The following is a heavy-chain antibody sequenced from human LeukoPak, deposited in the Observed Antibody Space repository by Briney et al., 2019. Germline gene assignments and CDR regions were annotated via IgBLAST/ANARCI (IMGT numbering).Heavy chain of an antibody. CDR3: ARHGKFSSSSPPFDY. D-gene: IGHD6-6*01. J-gene: IGHJ4*02. CDR2: IYYSGST. V-gene: IGHV4-59*08. Sequence: SETLSLTCTVSGGSLSSYYWSWIRQPPGKGLEWIGDIYYSGSTNYNPSLKSRVTISVDTSKNQFSLKLSSVTAADTAVYYCARHGKFSSSSPPFDYWGQGTLVTVSS. CDR1: GGSLSSYY.